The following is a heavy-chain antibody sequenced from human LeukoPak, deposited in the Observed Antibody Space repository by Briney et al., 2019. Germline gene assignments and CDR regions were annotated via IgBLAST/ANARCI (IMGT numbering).Heavy chain of an antibody. V-gene: IGHV3-23*01. J-gene: IGHJ4*02. Sequence: GGSLRLSCAASGFTFSNYAMNCVRQAPGKGLEWVSAISGSGSSTYYTDSVKGRFTISRDNSKDTLYLQMNSLRAEDTAVYYCAAENRYCSGGSCYSDVYWGQGTLVTVSS. CDR3: AAENRYCSGGSCYSDVY. CDR2: ISGSGSST. CDR1: GFTFSNYA. D-gene: IGHD2-15*01.